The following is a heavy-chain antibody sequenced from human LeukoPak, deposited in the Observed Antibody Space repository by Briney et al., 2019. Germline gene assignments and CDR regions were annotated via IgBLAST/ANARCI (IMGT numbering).Heavy chain of an antibody. V-gene: IGHV3-30*18. D-gene: IGHD3-22*01. J-gene: IGHJ4*02. CDR3: AKDREVVYYYDSSGYSPLDY. CDR2: ISYDGSNK. CDR1: GFSFSNYA. Sequence: PGGSLRLSCATSGFSFSNYAMSWVRQAPGKGLEWVAVISYDGSNKYYADSVKGRFTISRDNSKNTLYLQMNSLRAEDTAVYYCAKDREVVYYYDSSGYSPLDYWGQGTLVTVSS.